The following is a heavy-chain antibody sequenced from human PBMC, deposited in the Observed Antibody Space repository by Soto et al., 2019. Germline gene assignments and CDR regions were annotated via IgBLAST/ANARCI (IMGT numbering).Heavy chain of an antibody. Sequence: QVQLVQSGAEVKKPGSSVKVSCKASGGTFSSYAISWVRQAPGQGLEWMGGIIPIFGTANYAQKFQGRVTITADEYTSTAYMELGSLRSEDTAVYYCARGGVVDYSTARGGEYFQHWGQGSLVTVSS. CDR3: ARGGVVDYSTARGGEYFQH. CDR2: IIPIFGTA. CDR1: GGTFSSYA. V-gene: IGHV1-69*01. D-gene: IGHD3-10*01. J-gene: IGHJ1*01.